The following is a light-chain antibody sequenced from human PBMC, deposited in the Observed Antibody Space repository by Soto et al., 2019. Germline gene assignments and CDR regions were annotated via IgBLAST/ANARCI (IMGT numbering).Light chain of an antibody. J-gene: IGLJ7*01. CDR3: ATWDDSLNGVV. CDR2: YDD. Sequence: QSVLTQPPSVSEAPGQSVSISCSGGSSNIGNNAVQWYQPLPGKAPALIIYYDDLVPAGVSDRYSGSKSGTSASLAISGLQSEDEAEYFCATWDDSLNGVVFGGGTQLTVL. CDR1: SSNIGNNA. V-gene: IGLV1-36*01.